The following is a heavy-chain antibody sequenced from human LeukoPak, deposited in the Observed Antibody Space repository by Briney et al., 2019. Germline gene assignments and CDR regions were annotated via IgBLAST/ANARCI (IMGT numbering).Heavy chain of an antibody. CDR3: ARDLSGPRDY. CDR2: IYSGGST. Sequence: PGGSLRLSCAASGFTVSSNYMSWVRQAPGKGLEWVSVIYSGGSTYYADSVKGRFTISRDNAKNSLYLQMNSLRAEDTAVYYCARDLSGPRDYWGQGTLVTVSS. D-gene: IGHD3-3*01. J-gene: IGHJ4*02. V-gene: IGHV3-53*01. CDR1: GFTVSSNY.